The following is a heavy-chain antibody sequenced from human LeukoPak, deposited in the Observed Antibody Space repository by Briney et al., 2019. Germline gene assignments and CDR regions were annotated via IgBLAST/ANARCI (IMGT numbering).Heavy chain of an antibody. CDR1: GYTFTGYY. CDR3: ARGIFLESLLSGFDY. Sequence: ASVKVSCKASGYTFTGYYMHWVRQAPGQGLEWMGRINPNSGGTNYAQKFQGRVTMTRDTSISTAYMELSRLRSGDTAVYYCARGIFLESLLSGFDYWGQGTLVTVSS. J-gene: IGHJ4*02. CDR2: INPNSGGT. V-gene: IGHV1-2*06. D-gene: IGHD3-3*01.